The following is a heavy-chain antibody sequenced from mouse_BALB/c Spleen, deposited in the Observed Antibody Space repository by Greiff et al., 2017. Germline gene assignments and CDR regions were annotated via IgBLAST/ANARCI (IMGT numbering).Heavy chain of an antibody. CDR2: INPYNDGT. CDR3: ARSLYGNLRLYAMDY. CDR1: GYTFTSYV. J-gene: IGHJ4*01. D-gene: IGHD2-1*01. V-gene: IGHV1-14*01. Sequence: EVKVVESGPELVKPGASVKMSCKASGYTFTSYVMHWVKQKPGQGLEWIGYINPYNDGTKYNEKFKGKATLTSDKSSSTAYMELSSLTSEDSAVYYCARSLYGNLRLYAMDYWGQGTSVSVSS.